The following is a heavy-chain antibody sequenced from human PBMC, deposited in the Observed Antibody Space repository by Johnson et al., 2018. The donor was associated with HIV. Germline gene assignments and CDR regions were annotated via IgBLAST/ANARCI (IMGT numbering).Heavy chain of an antibody. Sequence: QVQLVESGGGVVQPGRSLKLSCAASGFTFSGSAMHWVRQAPGKGLEWVSGINWSGGNTDYADSVKGRFTISRDNSKNTLYLQMNSLRAEDTAVYYCAVYYYGSGSRNDAFDIWGQGTMVTVSS. D-gene: IGHD3-10*01. CDR2: INWSGGNT. V-gene: IGHV3-NL1*01. CDR1: GFTFSGSA. CDR3: AVYYYGSGSRNDAFDI. J-gene: IGHJ3*02.